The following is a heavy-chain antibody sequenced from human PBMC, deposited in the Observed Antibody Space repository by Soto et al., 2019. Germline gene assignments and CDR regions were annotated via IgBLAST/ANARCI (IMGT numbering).Heavy chain of an antibody. Sequence: QLQLQESGPGLVKPSETLSLTCTVSGGSISSSSYYWGWIRQPPGKGLEWIGSNDYSGSTYYNPSLNSRVTIPVDSSKNKCSLKLSSGPAADTAVYYCASRSATMCGVVRRFDYWGQGTLVTVAS. V-gene: IGHV4-39*01. D-gene: IGHD3-3*01. J-gene: IGHJ4*02. CDR2: NDYSGST. CDR3: ASRSATMCGVVRRFDY. CDR1: GGSISSSSYY.